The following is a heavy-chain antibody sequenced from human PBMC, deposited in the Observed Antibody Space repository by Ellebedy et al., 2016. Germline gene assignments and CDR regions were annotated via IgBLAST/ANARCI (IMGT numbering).Heavy chain of an antibody. D-gene: IGHD1-26*01. Sequence: GGSLRLSXAASGFTFSDYSMNWVRQAPGKGLEWVSDLSDVSSYIRYADSVKGRFTISRDNAKNSLYLQMTNLRAEDTAVYYCAGSLLLLGATGFFDAWGQGTLVTVSS. CDR2: LSDVSSYI. V-gene: IGHV3-21*05. CDR1: GFTFSDYS. J-gene: IGHJ4*02. CDR3: AGSLLLLGATGFFDA.